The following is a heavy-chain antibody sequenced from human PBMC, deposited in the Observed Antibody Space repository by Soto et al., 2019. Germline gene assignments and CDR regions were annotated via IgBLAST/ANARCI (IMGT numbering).Heavy chain of an antibody. Sequence: GRSLRLSCAASGFTFSSYAMSWVRQAPGKGLEWVSAISGSGGSTYYADSVKGRFTISRDNSKNTLYLQVNSLRAEDTAVYYCATLGPGIAAAGTRYFQHWGQGTLVTVSS. V-gene: IGHV3-23*01. CDR2: ISGSGGST. CDR3: ATLGPGIAAAGTRYFQH. D-gene: IGHD6-13*01. J-gene: IGHJ1*01. CDR1: GFTFSSYA.